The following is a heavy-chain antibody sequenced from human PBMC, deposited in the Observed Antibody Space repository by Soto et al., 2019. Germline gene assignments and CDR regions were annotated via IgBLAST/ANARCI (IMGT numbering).Heavy chain of an antibody. Sequence: QVQLQQWGAGLLKPSETLSLTCAVYGGSFSGYYWSWIRQPPGKGLEWIGEINHSGSTNYNPSLKSRVTISVDTSKNQFSLKLSSVTAADTAVYYCARGQNISPNGDSDYWSQGTLLTVSS. CDR1: GGSFSGYY. J-gene: IGHJ4*02. CDR3: ARGQNISPNGDSDY. D-gene: IGHD1-1*01. CDR2: INHSGST. V-gene: IGHV4-34*01.